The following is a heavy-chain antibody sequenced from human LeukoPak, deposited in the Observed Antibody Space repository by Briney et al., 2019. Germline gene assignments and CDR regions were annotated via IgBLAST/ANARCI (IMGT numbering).Heavy chain of an antibody. CDR3: ARGENGALDI. D-gene: IGHD2-8*01. J-gene: IGHJ3*02. Sequence: GSLRLSCAASGFTFSRHWMSWVRQAPGKGLEWLAKIKQDGSEKYYVDSVKGRFTISRVNAKNSLSLQMNSLRAEDTAVYYCARGENGALDIWGQGTMVTVSS. CDR1: GFTFSRHW. V-gene: IGHV3-7*01. CDR2: IKQDGSEK.